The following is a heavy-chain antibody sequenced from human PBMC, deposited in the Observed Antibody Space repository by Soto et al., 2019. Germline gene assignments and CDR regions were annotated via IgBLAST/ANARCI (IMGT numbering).Heavy chain of an antibody. CDR1: GFSLSNARMG. Sequence: QVTLKESGPVLVKPTETLTLTCTVSGFSLSNARMGVSWIRQPPGKALEWLAHIFSNDEKSYSTSLKSRLTISKDTSKSQVVLTMTNMDPVDTATYYCARIRYYYCSGIDFDYWGQGTLVAVSS. D-gene: IGHD3-10*01. CDR2: IFSNDEK. V-gene: IGHV2-26*01. J-gene: IGHJ4*02. CDR3: ARIRYYYCSGIDFDY.